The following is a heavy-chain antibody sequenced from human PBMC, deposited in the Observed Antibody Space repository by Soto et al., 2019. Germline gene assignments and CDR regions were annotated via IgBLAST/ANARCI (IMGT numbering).Heavy chain of an antibody. V-gene: IGHV3-23*01. D-gene: IGHD5-18*01. CDR3: AKAYSTGWSEGYFDY. CDR2: ISGTYGT. Sequence: EVQLLDSGGGLIQPGGSLRLSCAASGFTFSSYAMGWFRQAPGKGLEWVSSISGTYGTHYADSVRGRFIISTDNSKSTLYLHMNSLRAEDTALYYCAKAYSTGWSEGYFDYWGQGTLVTVSS. J-gene: IGHJ4*02. CDR1: GFTFSSYA.